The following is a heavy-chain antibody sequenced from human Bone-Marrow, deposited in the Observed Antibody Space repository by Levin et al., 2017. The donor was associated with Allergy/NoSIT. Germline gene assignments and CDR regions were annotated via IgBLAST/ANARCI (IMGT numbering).Heavy chain of an antibody. CDR3: TRDRGEWGQFYFDY. D-gene: IGHD1-26*01. Sequence: GESLKISCTVSGFTFSIYSINWVRQAPGKGLEWVAVISYDGGHKFYADSVKGRFTISRDNSKNTHYLQMNSLRAEDTAVYYCTRDRGEWGQFYFDYWGQGILVTVSS. J-gene: IGHJ4*02. CDR2: ISYDGGHK. CDR1: GFTFSIYS. V-gene: IGHV3-33*08.